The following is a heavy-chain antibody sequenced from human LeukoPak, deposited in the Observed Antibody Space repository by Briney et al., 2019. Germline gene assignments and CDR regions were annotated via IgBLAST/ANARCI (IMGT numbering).Heavy chain of an antibody. CDR1: GLTFSNYW. CDR2: LKQDGSEK. V-gene: IGHV3-7*03. CDR3: ARDGFGTGSN. D-gene: IGHD3-3*01. Sequence: GGSLRLSCAASGLTFSNYWMDWVRQAPGKGREWVANLKQDGSEKNYVDPVKGRFIISRDNAKNSLYLQMNTLRADDTAVYYCARDGFGTGSNWGQGTLVTVSS. J-gene: IGHJ4*02.